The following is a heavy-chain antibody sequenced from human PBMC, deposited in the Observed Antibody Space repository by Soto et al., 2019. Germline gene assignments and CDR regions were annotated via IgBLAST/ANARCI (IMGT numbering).Heavy chain of an antibody. CDR3: ARVGAYFGEFDYFDY. CDR1: GLPSGSYS. D-gene: IGHD3-10*01. CDR2: ISRNSDYI. V-gene: IGHV3-21*01. J-gene: IGHJ4*02. Sequence: EVQLVESGGGLVKPGGSLRLSCAASGLPSGSYSRTWVRQAPGKGLEWVSSISRNSDYIYYSDSVKGRFIISRDNARTSLYLHMNSLRAEDTAVYYCARVGAYFGEFDYFDYWGQGALVTVSS.